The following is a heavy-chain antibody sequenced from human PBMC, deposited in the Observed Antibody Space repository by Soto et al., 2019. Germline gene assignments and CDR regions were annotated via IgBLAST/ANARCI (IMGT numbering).Heavy chain of an antibody. J-gene: IGHJ4*02. CDR2: ISAYNGNT. Sequence: QVQLVQSGAEVKKPGASVKVSCKASGYTFTSYGISWVRQAPGQGLEWMGWISAYNGNTKYAQKLQGRVTMTTDTSSTIPYIVLSRPRFDDTAVYSCARDSPPIDYWGQGTLVTVSS. CDR1: GYTFTSYG. V-gene: IGHV1-18*01. CDR3: ARDSPPIDY.